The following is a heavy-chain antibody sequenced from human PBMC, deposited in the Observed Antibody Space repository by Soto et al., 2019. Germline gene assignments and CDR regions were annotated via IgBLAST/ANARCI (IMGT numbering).Heavy chain of an antibody. D-gene: IGHD6-19*01. Sequence: QVQLQESGPGLVKPSGTLSLACAVSGGSISSSNWWSWVRQPPGKGLEWIGEIYHSGSTNYNPSLKSRVTISVDKAKNQFSLKLGAVTAADTAVYYWARARIAVAGPDAFDIWGQGTMVTVSS. V-gene: IGHV4-4*02. CDR2: IYHSGST. CDR1: GGSISSSNW. CDR3: ARARIAVAGPDAFDI. J-gene: IGHJ3*02.